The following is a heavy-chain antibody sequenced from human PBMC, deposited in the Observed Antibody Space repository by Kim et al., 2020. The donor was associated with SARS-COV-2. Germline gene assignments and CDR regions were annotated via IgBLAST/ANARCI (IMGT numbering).Heavy chain of an antibody. CDR2: VNSDGSST. J-gene: IGHJ4*02. D-gene: IGHD3-16*01. CDR3: ASASSGYDWDKFDY. V-gene: IGHV3-74*01. Sequence: GGSLRLSCVASGFTFSSYWMHWVRQAPGKGLEWVSRVNSDGSSTSYADSVKGRFTISRDNARNTLYLQMNSLRAEDTAVYYCASASSGYDWDKFDYWGQGALGTVSS. CDR1: GFTFSSYW.